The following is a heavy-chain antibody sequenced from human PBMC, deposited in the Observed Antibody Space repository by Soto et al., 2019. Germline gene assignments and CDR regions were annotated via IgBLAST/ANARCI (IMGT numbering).Heavy chain of an antibody. CDR1: GFTFSSYW. J-gene: IGHJ4*02. D-gene: IGHD5-12*01. CDR2: IKQDGSEK. V-gene: IGHV3-7*03. Sequence: GGSLRLSCAASGFTFSSYWMSWVRQAPGKGLEWVANIKQDGSEKYYVDSVKGRFTISRDNAKNSLYLQMNSLRAEDTAVYYCAKGYYSGYDLAYFDYWGQGTLVTVSS. CDR3: AKGYYSGYDLAYFDY.